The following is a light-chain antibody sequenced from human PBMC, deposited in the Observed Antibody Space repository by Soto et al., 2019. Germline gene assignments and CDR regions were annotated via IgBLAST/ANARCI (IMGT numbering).Light chain of an antibody. V-gene: IGKV1-39*01. CDR3: QQSYRSPYT. CDR2: AAS. CDR1: QSINIY. Sequence: IQLTQSPSSLSASVGDRVTVTCRASQSINIYLNWYQQKPVKAPKLLIYAASSLQSGVPSRFSGGGSRTDFTLTLSSLQPEDFATYYCQQSYRSPYTFGQGTKLEI. J-gene: IGKJ2*01.